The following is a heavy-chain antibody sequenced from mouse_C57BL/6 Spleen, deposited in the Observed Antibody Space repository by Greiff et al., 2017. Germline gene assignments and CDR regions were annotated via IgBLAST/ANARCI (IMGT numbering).Heavy chain of an antibody. J-gene: IGHJ3*01. CDR3: AREGNYALAD. CDR1: GYTFTSYW. V-gene: IGHV1-50*01. D-gene: IGHD2-1*01. CDR2: IDPSDSYT. Sequence: QVQLQQPGAELVKPGASVKLSCKASGYTFTSYWMQWVKQRPGQGLEWIGEIDPSDSYTNYNQKFKGKATLTVDTSSSTAYMQLSSLTSEDSAVYNGAREGNYALADWGKGTLVTVAA.